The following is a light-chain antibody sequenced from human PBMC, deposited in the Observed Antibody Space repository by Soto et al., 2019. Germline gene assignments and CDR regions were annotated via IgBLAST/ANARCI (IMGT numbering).Light chain of an antibody. CDR1: QSVSSN. J-gene: IGKJ1*01. CDR2: CAS. V-gene: IGKV3-15*01. CDR3: QQYNNWPSWT. Sequence: EIVMTQSPATLSLSPGESATLSCRASQSVSSNLSWYQQKPGHAPRLLIYCASTRATGIPARFSGSGSGTEFTLTISSLQSEDFAVYYCQQYNNWPSWTFGQGTKVAIK.